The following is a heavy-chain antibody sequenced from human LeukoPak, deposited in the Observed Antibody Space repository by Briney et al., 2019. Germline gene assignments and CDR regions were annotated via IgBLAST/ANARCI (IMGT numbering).Heavy chain of an antibody. D-gene: IGHD1-26*01. CDR1: GFTFSSYS. J-gene: IGHJ4*02. CDR2: IYSGGDT. Sequence: PGGSLRLSCAASGFTFSSYSMNWVRQAPGDGLEWLSVIYSGGDTYYADSVKGRFTISRDNSKNTLFLQMNSLRAEDTAVYYCARRSGEGYFDSWGQGTLVTVSS. V-gene: IGHV3-66*01. CDR3: ARRSGEGYFDS.